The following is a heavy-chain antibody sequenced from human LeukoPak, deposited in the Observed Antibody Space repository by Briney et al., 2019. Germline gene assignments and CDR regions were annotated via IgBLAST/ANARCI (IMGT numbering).Heavy chain of an antibody. D-gene: IGHD6-19*01. CDR1: GYTFTSYY. CDR3: ARPRDSSGWSFAFDI. V-gene: IGHV1-46*01. CDR2: INPRGGST. J-gene: IGHJ3*02. Sequence: ASVKVSCKASGYTFTSYYMHWVRQAPGQGLEWMGIINPRGGSTSYAQKFHGRVTMTRDTSTSTVYMELSSLRSEDTAVYYCARPRDSSGWSFAFDIWGQGTMVTVSS.